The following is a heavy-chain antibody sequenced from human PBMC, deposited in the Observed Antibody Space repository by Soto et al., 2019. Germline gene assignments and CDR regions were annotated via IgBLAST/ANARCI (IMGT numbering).Heavy chain of an antibody. CDR2: IWYDGSNK. J-gene: IGHJ6*02. Sequence: GGSLRLSCAASGFTFSSYCMHWVRQAPGKGLEWVAVIWYDGSNKYYADSVKGRFTISRDNSKNTLYLQMNSLRAEDTAVYYCARDCSGGSCWIYYYYGMDVWGQGTTVTVSS. CDR1: GFTFSSYC. D-gene: IGHD2-15*01. V-gene: IGHV3-33*01. CDR3: ARDCSGGSCWIYYYYGMDV.